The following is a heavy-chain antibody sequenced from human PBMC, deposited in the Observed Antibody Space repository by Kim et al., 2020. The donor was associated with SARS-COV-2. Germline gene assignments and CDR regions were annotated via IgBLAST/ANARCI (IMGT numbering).Heavy chain of an antibody. V-gene: IGHV3-9*01. CDR1: GFTFDDYA. CDR3: AAQGED. Sequence: GGSLRLSCAASGFTFDDYAMHWVRQAPGKGLEWVSGISWNSGSIGYADSVKGRITISRDNAKNSLYLQMNSLRAEDTALYYCAAQGEDWGQGTLVTVSS. J-gene: IGHJ4*02. D-gene: IGHD2-21*01. CDR2: ISWNSGSI.